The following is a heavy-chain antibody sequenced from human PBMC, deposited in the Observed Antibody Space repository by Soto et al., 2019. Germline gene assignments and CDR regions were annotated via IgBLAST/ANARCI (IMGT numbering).Heavy chain of an antibody. CDR1: GGSFSGYY. Sequence: SETLSLTCAVYGGSFSGYYWSWIRQPPGKGLEWIGEINHSGSTNYNPSLKSRVTISVDTSKNQFSLKLSSVTAADTAVYYCARDNYDFWSGSYYYYYGMDVWGQGTTVTVSS. V-gene: IGHV4-34*01. CDR3: ARDNYDFWSGSYYYYYGMDV. D-gene: IGHD3-3*01. CDR2: INHSGST. J-gene: IGHJ6*02.